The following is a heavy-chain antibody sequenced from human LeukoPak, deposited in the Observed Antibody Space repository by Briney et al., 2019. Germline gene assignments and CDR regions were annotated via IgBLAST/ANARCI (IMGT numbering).Heavy chain of an antibody. CDR2: IYHSGST. V-gene: IGHV4-38-2*02. CDR3: ARNAVITIFGVVNFWFDP. CDR1: GYSISSGYY. J-gene: IGHJ5*02. Sequence: SETLSLTCTVSGYSISSGYYWGWIRQPPGKGLEWIGSIYHSGSTYYNPSLKSRVTISVDTSKNQFSLKLSSVTAADTAVYYCARNAVITIFGVVNFWFDPWGQGTLVTVSS. D-gene: IGHD3-3*01.